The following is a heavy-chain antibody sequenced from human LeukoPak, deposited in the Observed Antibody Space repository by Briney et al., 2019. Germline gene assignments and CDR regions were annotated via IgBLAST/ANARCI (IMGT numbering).Heavy chain of an antibody. D-gene: IGHD2-8*01. J-gene: IGHJ4*02. CDR3: ARGSDGDYTGY. Sequence: SETLSLTCIVSGASISSYYWSWIRQPPGKRLEWIGHIYYSGSTNYNPSLKSRVTISVDTSKNQISLNLRSVTAADTAVYYCARGSDGDYTGYWGQGTLVTVSS. CDR2: IYYSGST. V-gene: IGHV4-59*01. CDR1: GASISSYY.